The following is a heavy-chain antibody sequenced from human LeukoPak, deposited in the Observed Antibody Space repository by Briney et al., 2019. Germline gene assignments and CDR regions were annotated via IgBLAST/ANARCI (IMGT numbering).Heavy chain of an antibody. CDR3: AKDGANIVVVPADLGY. CDR2: ISGSGGST. D-gene: IGHD2-2*01. J-gene: IGHJ4*02. Sequence: GGSLRLSCAASGFTFSSYAMSWVRQAPGKGLEWVSAISGSGGSTYYADSVKGRFTISRDNSKNTLYLQMNSLRAEDTAVYYCAKDGANIVVVPADLGYWGQGTLVTVSS. CDR1: GFTFSSYA. V-gene: IGHV3-23*01.